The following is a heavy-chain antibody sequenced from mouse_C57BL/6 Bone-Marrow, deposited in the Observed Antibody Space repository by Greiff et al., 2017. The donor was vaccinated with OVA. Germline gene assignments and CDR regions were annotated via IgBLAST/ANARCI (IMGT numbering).Heavy chain of an antibody. V-gene: IGHV5-4*03. CDR3: ARVYSNYFFYAMDY. D-gene: IGHD2-5*01. J-gene: IGHJ4*01. Sequence: EVNVVDSGGGLVKPGGSLKLSCAASGFTFSSYAMSWVRQTPEKRLEWVATISDGGSYTYYPDNVKGRVTISRDNAKNNLYLQMSHLKSEDTAMYYCARVYSNYFFYAMDYWGQGTSVTVSS. CDR1: GFTFSSYA. CDR2: ISDGGSYT.